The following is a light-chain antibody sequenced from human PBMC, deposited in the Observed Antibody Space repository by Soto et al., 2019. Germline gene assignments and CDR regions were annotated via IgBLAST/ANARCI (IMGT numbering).Light chain of an antibody. CDR2: AAS. CDR1: QGISSY. CDR3: QQYSTYAT. Sequence: AIRMTQSPSSLSASTGDRVTITCRASQGISSYLAWYQQKPGKAPKLLIYAASTLQSGVPSRFSGSGSGTDFTLTISCLQSEDFATYYCQQYSTYATFGQGTKVDIK. V-gene: IGKV1-8*01. J-gene: IGKJ1*01.